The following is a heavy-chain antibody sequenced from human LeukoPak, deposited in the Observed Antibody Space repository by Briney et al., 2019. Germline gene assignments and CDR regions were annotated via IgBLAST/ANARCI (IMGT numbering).Heavy chain of an antibody. CDR1: GGSFSGYY. CDR2: INHSGST. Sequence: SETLSLTCAVYGGSFSGYYWSWIRQPPGKGLEWIGEINHSGSTNYNPSLKSRVTISVDTSKNQFSLKLSSVTAADTAVYYCARVGELLSDYWGQGTLVTLSP. D-gene: IGHD3-10*01. J-gene: IGHJ4*02. V-gene: IGHV4-34*01. CDR3: ARVGELLSDY.